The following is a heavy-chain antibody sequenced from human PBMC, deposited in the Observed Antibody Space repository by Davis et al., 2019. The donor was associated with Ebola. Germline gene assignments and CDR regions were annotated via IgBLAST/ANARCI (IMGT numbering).Heavy chain of an antibody. CDR1: GFPFSDHY. Sequence: PGGSLRLSCAASGFPFSDHYMRWIRQAPGKGLESVSYISHTGDTIYYADSVKGRFTISRDNAKNSLYLQMNSLRDEDTAVYYCARGPPTAMIVVDYYFDYWGQGTLVTVSS. J-gene: IGHJ4*02. V-gene: IGHV3-11*04. CDR3: ARGPPTAMIVVDYYFDY. CDR2: ISHTGDTI. D-gene: IGHD3-22*01.